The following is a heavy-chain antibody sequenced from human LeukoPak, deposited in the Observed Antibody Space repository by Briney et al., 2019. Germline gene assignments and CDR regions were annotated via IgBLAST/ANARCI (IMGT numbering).Heavy chain of an antibody. D-gene: IGHD6-19*01. CDR2: ISGSGGTT. CDR1: GFTFSSYA. V-gene: IGHV3-23*01. Sequence: GGSLRLSCAASGFTFSSYAMNWVRQAPGKGLEWVSGISGSGGTTYYADSVTGRFTISRDNSKNTLYLQMNSLRAEDTAVYYCARSSYSSGWYSDYWGQGTLVTVSS. J-gene: IGHJ4*02. CDR3: ARSSYSSGWYSDY.